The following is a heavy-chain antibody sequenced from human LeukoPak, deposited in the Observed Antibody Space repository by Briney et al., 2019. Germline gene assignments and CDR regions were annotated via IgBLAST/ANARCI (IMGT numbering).Heavy chain of an antibody. D-gene: IGHD1-26*01. CDR2: IYTSGST. CDR1: GGSISSGSYY. J-gene: IGHJ5*02. Sequence: PSETLSLTCTVSGGSISSGSYYWSWIRQPAGKGLEWIGRIYTSGSTNYNPSLKSRVTISVDTSKNQFSLKLSSVTAADTAVYYCARVWVGATTVAWFDPWGQGTLVTVSS. CDR3: ARVWVGATTVAWFDP. V-gene: IGHV4-61*02.